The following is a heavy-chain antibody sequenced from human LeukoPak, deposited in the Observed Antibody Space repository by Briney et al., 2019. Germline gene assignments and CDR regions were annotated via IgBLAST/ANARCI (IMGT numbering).Heavy chain of an antibody. Sequence: GASVKVSCKAFGYTFTSNYMHWVRQAPGQGPEWMGVISPSGGSTTYAQKSQDRLTLTRDMSTSTDYLELSSLRSEDTAVYYCARDNSVRDEAWWFNPWGQGTLVTVSS. CDR3: ARDNSVRDEAWWFNP. V-gene: IGHV1-46*01. CDR1: GYTFTSNY. J-gene: IGHJ5*02. CDR2: ISPSGGST. D-gene: IGHD5-24*01.